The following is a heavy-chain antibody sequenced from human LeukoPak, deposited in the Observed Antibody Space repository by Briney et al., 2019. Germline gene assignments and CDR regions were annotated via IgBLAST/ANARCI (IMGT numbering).Heavy chain of an antibody. CDR2: INHSGST. CDR3: ARGRVAARFDY. Sequence: SETLSLTCAVSGGSISSSNWWSWVRQPPGKGLEWIGEINHSGSTNYNPSLKSRVTISVDTSKNQFSLKLSSVTAADTAVYYCARGRVAARFDYWGQGTLVTVSS. CDR1: GGSISSSNW. V-gene: IGHV4-4*02. D-gene: IGHD6-13*01. J-gene: IGHJ4*02.